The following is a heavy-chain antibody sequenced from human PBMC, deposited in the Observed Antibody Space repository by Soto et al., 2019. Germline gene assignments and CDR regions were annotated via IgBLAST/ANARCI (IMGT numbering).Heavy chain of an antibody. Sequence: QVQLVQSGAEVKKPGASVKVSCKASGYTFTGYYMHWVRQAPGQGLEWMGWINPNSGGTNYAQKFQGRVTMTRDTSISTAYMELSMLRSDDTAVYYCARVQLRFVEWLLSSRWGMDVWGQGTTVTGYS. CDR3: ARVQLRFVEWLLSSRWGMDV. J-gene: IGHJ6*02. D-gene: IGHD3-3*01. CDR2: INPNSGGT. CDR1: GYTFTGYY. V-gene: IGHV1-2*02.